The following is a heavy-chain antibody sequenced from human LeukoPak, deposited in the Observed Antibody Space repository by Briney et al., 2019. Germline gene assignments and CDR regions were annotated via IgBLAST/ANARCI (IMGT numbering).Heavy chain of an antibody. J-gene: IGHJ4*02. V-gene: IGHV3-23*01. Sequence: GGSLRLSCTVSGFTVSSNSMSWVRQAPGKGLEWVSTISGSGGNTYYADSVKGRFTISRGTSKNTLYLQMNSPRAEDTAVYYCAKAGAVVVVAAKFFDYWGQGTLVTVSS. CDR3: AKAGAVVVVAAKFFDY. CDR1: GFTVSSNS. CDR2: ISGSGGNT. D-gene: IGHD2-15*01.